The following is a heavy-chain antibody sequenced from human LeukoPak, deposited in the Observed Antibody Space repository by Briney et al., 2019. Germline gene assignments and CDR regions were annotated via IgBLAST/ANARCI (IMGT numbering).Heavy chain of an antibody. J-gene: IGHJ5*02. D-gene: IGHD6-19*01. CDR3: AADLGLPSSGWSNWFDP. V-gene: IGHV1-58*01. CDR1: GFTFTSSA. Sequence: PVKVSCKASGFTFTSSAVQWVRQARGQRLEWIGWIVVGSGNTNYAQKFQERVTITRDMSTSTAYMELSSLRSEDTAVYYCAADLGLPSSGWSNWFDPWGQGTLVTVSS. CDR2: IVVGSGNT.